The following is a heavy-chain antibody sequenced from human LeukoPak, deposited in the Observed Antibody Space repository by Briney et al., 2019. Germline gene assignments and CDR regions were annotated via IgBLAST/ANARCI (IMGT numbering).Heavy chain of an antibody. D-gene: IGHD3-22*01. V-gene: IGHV4-59*01. CDR2: IYYSGST. CDR1: GGSISSYY. Sequence: PSETLSLTCTVSGGSISSYYWSWIRQPPGKGLEWIGYIYYSGSTNYNPSLESRVTISVDTSKNQFSLKLSSVTAADTAVYYCAGLYYYDSSGYYYGYYYYMDVWGKGTTVTVSS. CDR3: AGLYYYDSSGYYYGYYYYMDV. J-gene: IGHJ6*03.